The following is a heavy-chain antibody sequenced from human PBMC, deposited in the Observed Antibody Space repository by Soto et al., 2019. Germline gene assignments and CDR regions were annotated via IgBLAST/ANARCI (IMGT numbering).Heavy chain of an antibody. D-gene: IGHD5-18*01. J-gene: IGHJ3*02. CDR2: ISGSGGST. CDR1: GFTFSSYA. CDR3: AKEYTAMVPTIVVDAFDI. V-gene: IGHV3-23*01. Sequence: GGSLRLSCAASGFTFSSYAMSWVRQAPGKGLEWVSAISGSGGSTYYADSVKGRFTISRDNSKNTLYLQMNSLRAEDTAVYYCAKEYTAMVPTIVVDAFDIWGQGTMVTVSS.